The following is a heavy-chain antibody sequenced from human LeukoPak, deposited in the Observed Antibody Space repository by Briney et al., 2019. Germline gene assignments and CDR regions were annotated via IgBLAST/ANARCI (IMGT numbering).Heavy chain of an antibody. J-gene: IGHJ2*01. CDR2: ISGSGGST. Sequence: PTGGSLRLSCAASGFTFSSYAMSWVRQAPGKGLEWVSAISGSGGSTYYADSVKGRFTISRDNAKNSLYLQMNSLRAEDTAVYYCARDRPQWLVLRYFDLWGRGTLVTVSS. CDR3: ARDRPQWLVLRYFDL. D-gene: IGHD6-19*01. CDR1: GFTFSSYA. V-gene: IGHV3-23*01.